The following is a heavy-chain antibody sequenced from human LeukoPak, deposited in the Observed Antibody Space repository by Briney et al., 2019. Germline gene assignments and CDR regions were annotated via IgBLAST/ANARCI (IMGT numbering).Heavy chain of an antibody. Sequence: SETLSLTCAVYGGSFSGYSWSWIRQPPGKGLEWIGEIKHSGGTNYNLSLKSRVTISVDTSKNQFSLKLISVTAADTAVYYCARGPPYIVVVTAIGFFDYWGQGTLVTVSS. D-gene: IGHD2-21*02. CDR3: ARGPPYIVVVTAIGFFDY. CDR2: IKHSGGT. CDR1: GGSFSGYS. V-gene: IGHV4-34*01. J-gene: IGHJ4*02.